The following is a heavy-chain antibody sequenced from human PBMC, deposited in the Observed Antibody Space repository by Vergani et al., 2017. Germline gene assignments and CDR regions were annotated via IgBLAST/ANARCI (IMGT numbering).Heavy chain of an antibody. Sequence: QVQLVESGPGLVKPSETLSLTCTVSGGSISSSSYYWGWIRQPPGKGLEWIGSIYYSGSTYYNPSLKSRVTISVDTSKNQFSLKLSSVTAADTAVYYCARGDIVVVPAALGGWAFDIWGQGTMVTVSS. J-gene: IGHJ3*02. CDR2: IYYSGST. CDR3: ARGDIVVVPAALGGWAFDI. CDR1: GGSISSSSYY. D-gene: IGHD2-2*01. V-gene: IGHV4-39*07.